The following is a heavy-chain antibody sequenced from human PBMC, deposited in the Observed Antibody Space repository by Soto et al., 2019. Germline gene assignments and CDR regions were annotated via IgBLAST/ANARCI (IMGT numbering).Heavy chain of an antibody. Sequence: GGSLRLSCAASGFTFPTYTIHWVRRAPGKGLEWVTLIIHDGSDKYYADSVKGRFTISRDNSKNTLFLQMNSLRPEDTAVYYCARDGGSGWLDYWGQGTLVTVSS. J-gene: IGHJ4*02. V-gene: IGHV3-30-3*01. CDR3: ARDGGSGWLDY. CDR2: IIHDGSDK. D-gene: IGHD6-19*01. CDR1: GFTFPTYT.